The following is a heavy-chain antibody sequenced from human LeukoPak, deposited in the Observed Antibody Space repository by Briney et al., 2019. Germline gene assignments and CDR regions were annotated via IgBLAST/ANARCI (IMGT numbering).Heavy chain of an antibody. V-gene: IGHV4-39*07. CDR2: IYYSGST. J-gene: IGHJ4*02. CDR3: ARLSGYSSGHYYSDY. CDR1: GGSISSSSYY. Sequence: SETLSLTCTVSGGSISSSSYYWGWIRQPPGKGLEWIGNIYYSGSTYYNPSLKSRVTISVDTSKNQFSLKLSSVTAADTAVYYCARLSGYSSGHYYSDYWGQGTLVTVSS. D-gene: IGHD3-22*01.